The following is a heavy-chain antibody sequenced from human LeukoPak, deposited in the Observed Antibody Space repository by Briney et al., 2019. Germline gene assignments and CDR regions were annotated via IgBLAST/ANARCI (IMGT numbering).Heavy chain of an antibody. D-gene: IGHD3-3*01. CDR2: ISAYNGNT. CDR3: ARGPTKYYDFWSGYYNNYYYGMDV. J-gene: IGHJ6*02. CDR1: GYTFTSYG. Sequence: ASVKVSCKASGYTFTSYGISRVRQAPGQGLEWMGWISAYNGNTNYAQKLQGRVTMTTDTSTSTAYMELRSLRSEDTAVYYCARGPTKYYDFWSGYYNNYYYGMDVWGQGTAVTVSS. V-gene: IGHV1-18*01.